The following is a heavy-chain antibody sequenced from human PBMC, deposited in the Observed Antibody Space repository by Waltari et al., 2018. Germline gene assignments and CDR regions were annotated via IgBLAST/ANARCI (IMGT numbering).Heavy chain of an antibody. CDR1: GFTFGDYA. Sequence: EVQLVESGGGLVQPGRSLRLSCTASGFTFGDYAMSWVRQAPGKGLEWVGFIRSKAYGGTTEYAASVKGRFTISRDDSKSIAYLQMNSLKTEDTAVYYCTRDPMTWDYWGQGTLVTVSS. D-gene: IGHD2-21*02. J-gene: IGHJ4*02. CDR2: IRSKAYGGTT. CDR3: TRDPMTWDY. V-gene: IGHV3-49*04.